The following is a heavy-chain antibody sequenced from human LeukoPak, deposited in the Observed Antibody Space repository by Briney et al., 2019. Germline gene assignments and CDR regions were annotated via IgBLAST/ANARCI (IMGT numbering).Heavy chain of an antibody. CDR1: GFTFSDYY. D-gene: IGHD1-1*01. CDR2: ISKIGSDT. J-gene: IGHJ4*02. CDR3: ARVGATGTADY. Sequence: GGSLRLSCAAVGFTFSDYYMSWIRQAPGKGLEWVSYISKIGSDTDFADSVKGRFTISRDNAKNSLYLQMNSLRAEDTAVYYCARVGATGTADYWGQGTLVTVSS. V-gene: IGHV3-11*06.